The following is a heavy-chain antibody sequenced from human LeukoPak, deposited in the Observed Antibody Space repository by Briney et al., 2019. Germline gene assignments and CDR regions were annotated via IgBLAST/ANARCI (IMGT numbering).Heavy chain of an antibody. J-gene: IGHJ4*02. CDR2: ISYDGSNK. CDR3: AKPVGKYSSSWYSLGY. CDR1: GFTFSSHG. D-gene: IGHD6-13*01. Sequence: PGRSLRLSCAASGFTFSSHGMHWVRQAPGKGLEWVAVISYDGSNKYYADSVKGRFTISRDNSKNTLYLQMNSLRAEDTAVYYCAKPVGKYSSSWYSLGYWGQGTLVTVSS. V-gene: IGHV3-30*18.